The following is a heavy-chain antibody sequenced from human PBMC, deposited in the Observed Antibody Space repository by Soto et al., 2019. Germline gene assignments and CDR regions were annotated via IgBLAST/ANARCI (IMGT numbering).Heavy chain of an antibody. D-gene: IGHD2-15*01. V-gene: IGHV3-33*01. CDR3: ARGRPDIVVVVAATHYYFDY. Sequence: GGSLRLSCAGSGFTFSSYGMHWVRQAPGKGLEWVAVIWYDGSNKYYADSVKGRFTISRDNSKNTLYLQMNSLRAEDTAVYYWARGRPDIVVVVAATHYYFDYWGQGTLVTVSS. J-gene: IGHJ4*02. CDR2: IWYDGSNK. CDR1: GFTFSSYG.